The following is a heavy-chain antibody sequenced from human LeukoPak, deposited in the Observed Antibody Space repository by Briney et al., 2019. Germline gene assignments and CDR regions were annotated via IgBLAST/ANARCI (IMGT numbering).Heavy chain of an antibody. V-gene: IGHV3-30*18. Sequence: PGRSLRLSCAASGFTFSSYGMHWVRQAPGKGLEWVAVISYDGSNKYYADSVKGRFTISRDNSKNTLYLQMNSLRAEDTAVYYCAYDSSGYYYPLFDCWGQGTLVTVSS. J-gene: IGHJ4*02. CDR1: GFTFSSYG. CDR3: AYDSSGYYYPLFDC. D-gene: IGHD3-22*01. CDR2: ISYDGSNK.